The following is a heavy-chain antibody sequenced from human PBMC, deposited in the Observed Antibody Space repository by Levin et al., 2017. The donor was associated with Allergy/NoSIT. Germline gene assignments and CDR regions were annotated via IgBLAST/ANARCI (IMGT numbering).Heavy chain of an antibody. CDR1: GFTFSSYS. CDR3: ARNSGYEGAFDI. V-gene: IGHV3-21*01. CDR2: ISSSSSYI. Sequence: GGSLRLSCAASGFTFSSYSMNWVRQAPGKGLEWVSSISSSSSYIYYADSVKGRFTISRDNAKNSLYLQMNSLRAEDTAVYYCARNSGYEGAFDIWGQGTMVTVSS. D-gene: IGHD5-12*01. J-gene: IGHJ3*02.